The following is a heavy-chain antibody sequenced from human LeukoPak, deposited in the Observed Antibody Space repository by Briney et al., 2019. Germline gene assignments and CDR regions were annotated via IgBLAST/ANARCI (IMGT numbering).Heavy chain of an antibody. V-gene: IGHV4-34*01. CDR1: GGSFSGYY. Sequence: SETLSLTCAVYGGSFSGYYWSWNRQPPGKGLEWIGEINHSGSTNYNPSLKSRVTISVDTSKNQFSLKLSSVTAADTAVYYCARRRRYNWNAYFDYWGQGTLVTVSS. D-gene: IGHD1-1*01. CDR2: INHSGST. CDR3: ARRRRYNWNAYFDY. J-gene: IGHJ4*02.